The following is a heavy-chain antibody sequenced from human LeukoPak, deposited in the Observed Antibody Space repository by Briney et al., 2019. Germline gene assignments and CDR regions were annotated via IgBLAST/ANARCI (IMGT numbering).Heavy chain of an antibody. Sequence: PSETLSLTCTVSGGSITSNSYYWGWSRQPPGMGLEWIGSIYYSGSTYYNPSVKSRVTISVDTSKNQFSLKLSSVTAADTAVYYCARGRRDGYTLYYMDVWGKGTTVSISS. CDR1: GGSITSNSYY. V-gene: IGHV4-39*01. D-gene: IGHD5-24*01. CDR2: IYYSGST. CDR3: ARGRRDGYTLYYMDV. J-gene: IGHJ6*03.